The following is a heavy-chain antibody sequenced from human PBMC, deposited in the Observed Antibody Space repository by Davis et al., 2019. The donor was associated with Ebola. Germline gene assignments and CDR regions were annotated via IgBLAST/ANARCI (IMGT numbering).Heavy chain of an antibody. V-gene: IGHV3-30*18. D-gene: IGHD3-22*01. CDR3: AKGGWAARDYYGMDV. Sequence: GESLKISCAASGFTFSSYGMHWVRQAPGKGLEWVAVISYDGSNKYYADSVKGRFTISRDNSKNTLYLQMNSLRAEDTAVYYCAKGGWAARDYYGMDVWGQGTTVTVSS. CDR1: GFTFSSYG. J-gene: IGHJ6*02. CDR2: ISYDGSNK.